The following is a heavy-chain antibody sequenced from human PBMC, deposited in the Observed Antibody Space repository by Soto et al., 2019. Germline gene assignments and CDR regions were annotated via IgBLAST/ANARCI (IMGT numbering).Heavy chain of an antibody. CDR2: IYWNDDK. J-gene: IGHJ6*02. CDR3: AHRPNWGIDGLGA. V-gene: IGHV2-5*01. Sequence: SGPTLVNPTQTLTLTCTLSGFSLNADGGGVVWIRQPPGKALEWLALIYWNDDKRYSPSLTSRLTITKDTSRNQVVLTMTNMDPGDTATYYCAHRPNWGIDGLGAWGQGTRVIVSS. D-gene: IGHD7-27*01. CDR1: GFSLNADGGG.